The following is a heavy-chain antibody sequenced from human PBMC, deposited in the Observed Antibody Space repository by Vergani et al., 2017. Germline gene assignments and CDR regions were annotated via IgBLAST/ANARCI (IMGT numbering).Heavy chain of an antibody. CDR3: ARKVISSIGWYWCDP. CDR2: IIPILGIA. CDR1: GGTFSSYT. Sequence: QVQLVQSGAEVKKPGSSVKVSCKASGGTFSSYTISWVRQAPGQGLEWMGRIIPILGIANYAQKFQGRVTITADKSTSTAYMELSSLRSEDTAVYYCARKVISSIGWYWCDPWGQGTLVTVSS. D-gene: IGHD2-2*01. V-gene: IGHV1-69*02. J-gene: IGHJ5*02.